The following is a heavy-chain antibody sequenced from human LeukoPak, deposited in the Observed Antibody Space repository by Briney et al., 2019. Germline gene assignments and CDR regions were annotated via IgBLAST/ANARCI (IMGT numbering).Heavy chain of an antibody. V-gene: IGHV5-51*01. D-gene: IGHD3-10*01. CDR2: ISHRDSDT. CDR3: ARRSDVIGAI. J-gene: IGHJ4*02. CDR1: CYTFTQQW. Sequence: GEALKISCKASCYTFTQQWIGWVRQTSGGGLGWMGIISHRDSDTRYSPSFHGHVSISAHTSINPAYLEWSRLEASDTAIYYCARRSDVIGAIWGQGTLVTVSS.